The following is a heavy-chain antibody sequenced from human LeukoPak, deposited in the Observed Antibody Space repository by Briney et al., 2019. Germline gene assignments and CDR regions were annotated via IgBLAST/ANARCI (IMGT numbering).Heavy chain of an antibody. V-gene: IGHV3-15*01. CDR1: GFTFSNAW. D-gene: IGHD6-19*01. J-gene: IGHJ4*02. CDR2: IKSKTDGGTT. Sequence: GGSLRLSCAASGFTFSNAWMSWVRQAPGKGLEWVGRIKSKTDGGTTDYAAPVKGRFTISRDDSKNTLYLQMNSLKTEDTAVYYCTTVQSSGWQYYFDYWGQGTLVTVSS. CDR3: TTVQSSGWQYYFDY.